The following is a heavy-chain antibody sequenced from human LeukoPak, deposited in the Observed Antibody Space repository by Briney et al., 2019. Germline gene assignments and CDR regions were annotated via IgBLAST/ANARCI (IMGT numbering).Heavy chain of an antibody. CDR2: ISYDGSNK. Sequence: GRSLRLSCAASGFTFSSYGMHWVRQAPGKGLEWVAVISYDGSNKYCADSVKGRFTISRDNSKNTLYLQMNSLRAEDTAVYYCAKATWQYPVSWGQGTLVTVSS. D-gene: IGHD2-2*01. CDR3: AKATWQYPVS. CDR1: GFTFSSYG. J-gene: IGHJ5*02. V-gene: IGHV3-30*18.